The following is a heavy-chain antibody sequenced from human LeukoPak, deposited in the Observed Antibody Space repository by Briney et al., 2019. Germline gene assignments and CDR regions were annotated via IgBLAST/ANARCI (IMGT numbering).Heavy chain of an antibody. CDR3: AKDSSGCFDY. CDR1: GFTFSSYG. J-gene: IGHJ4*02. V-gene: IGHV3-30*18. Sequence: GSLRLSXAXSGFTFSSYGMHWVRQAPGKGMEWVAVISYDGSNKYYADSVKGRFTISRDNSKNTLYLQMNSLRAEDTAVYYCAKDSSGCFDYWGQGTLVTVSS. CDR2: ISYDGSNK. D-gene: IGHD6-19*01.